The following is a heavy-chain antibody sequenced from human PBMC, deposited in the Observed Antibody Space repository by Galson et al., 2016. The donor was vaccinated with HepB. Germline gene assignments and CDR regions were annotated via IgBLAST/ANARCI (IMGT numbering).Heavy chain of an antibody. CDR1: GFLFRGYG. Sequence: SLRLSCAGSGFLFRGYGMHWVRQAPGKGLEWVAADSMDGRRKFYSDSVRGRFTISRDHSNNMLFLPMDSLRPDDTAVYYCAKRHEFCPPVGCSVDYWGQGTLVSVSS. CDR2: DSMDGRRK. V-gene: IGHV3-30*18. CDR3: AKRHEFCPPVGCSVDY. J-gene: IGHJ4*02. D-gene: IGHD3-10*02.